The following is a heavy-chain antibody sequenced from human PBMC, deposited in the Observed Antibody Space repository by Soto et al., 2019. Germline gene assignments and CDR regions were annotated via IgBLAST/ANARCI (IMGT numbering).Heavy chain of an antibody. J-gene: IGHJ6*03. V-gene: IGHV3-53*04. CDR2: IYSGGST. CDR3: ARDPPEDYYYMDV. Sequence: GGSLRLSCAASGFTVSSNYMSWVRQAPGKGLEWVSVIYSGGSTYYADSVKGRFTISRHNSKNTLYLQMNSLRAEDTAVYYCARDPPEDYYYMDVWGKGTTVTVSS. CDR1: GFTVSSNY.